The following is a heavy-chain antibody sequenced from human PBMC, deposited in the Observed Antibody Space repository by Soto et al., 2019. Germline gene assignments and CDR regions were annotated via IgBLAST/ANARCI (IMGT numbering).Heavy chain of an antibody. CDR2: IKQDGSEK. CDR3: ARDRYYDFWSGYSNYYFDY. CDR1: GFTFSSYW. J-gene: IGHJ4*02. D-gene: IGHD3-3*01. Sequence: GGSLRLSCAASGFTFSSYWMSWVRQAPGKGLEWVADIKQDGSEKYYVDSVKGRFTISRGNAKNSLYLQMNSLRAEDTAVYYCARDRYYDFWSGYSNYYFDYWGQGTLVTVSS. V-gene: IGHV3-7*01.